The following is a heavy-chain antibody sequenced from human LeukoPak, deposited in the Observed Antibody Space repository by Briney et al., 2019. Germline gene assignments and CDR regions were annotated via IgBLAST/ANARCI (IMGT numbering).Heavy chain of an antibody. Sequence: GGSLRLSCAASGFTFSGSAMHWVRQASGKGLEWVGRIRSKANSYATAYAASVKGRFTISRDDSKNTAYLQMNSLKTEDTAVYHCTRHVTYYDFWSTFDPWGQGTLVTVSS. CDR1: GFTFSGSA. J-gene: IGHJ5*02. V-gene: IGHV3-73*01. CDR3: TRHVTYYDFWSTFDP. CDR2: IRSKANSYAT. D-gene: IGHD3-3*01.